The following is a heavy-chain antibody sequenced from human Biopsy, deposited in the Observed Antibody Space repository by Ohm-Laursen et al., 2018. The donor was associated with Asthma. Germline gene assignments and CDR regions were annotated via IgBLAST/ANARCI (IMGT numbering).Heavy chain of an antibody. CDR2: IKHDGSED. CDR3: GIVVAANPFQGDC. V-gene: IGHV3-7*01. J-gene: IGHJ4*02. D-gene: IGHD2-15*01. CDR1: GFTFGDYW. Sequence: SLRLFCAASGFTFGDYWMSWVRQVPGRGLEWVANIKHDGSEDNHVDSLKGQFTISRDNSKNTVYLDISSLRIEDTAVFYCGIVVAANPFQGDCWGQGTLVTVSS.